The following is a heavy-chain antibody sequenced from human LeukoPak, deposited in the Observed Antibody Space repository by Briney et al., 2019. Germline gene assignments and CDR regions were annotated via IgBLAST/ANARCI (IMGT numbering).Heavy chain of an antibody. V-gene: IGHV1-69*13. CDR2: LIPFFGTE. Sequence: SVKVSCKASGRPFSRYAISWVRQAPGQGLEWMGGLIPFFGTENYAQKFQGRVTITADESTSTAYMELSSLRSEDTAVYYCASCSAGGYSYGYPTEHYYYYGMDVWGKGTTVTVSS. D-gene: IGHD5-18*01. CDR1: GRPFSRYA. CDR3: ASCSAGGYSYGYPTEHYYYYGMDV. J-gene: IGHJ6*04.